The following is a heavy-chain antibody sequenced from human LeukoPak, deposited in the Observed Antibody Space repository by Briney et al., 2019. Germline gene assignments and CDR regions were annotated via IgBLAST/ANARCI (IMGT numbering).Heavy chain of an antibody. V-gene: IGHV1-18*01. CDR2: ISAYNGNT. CDR3: ARDSGYGDLETFDP. J-gene: IGHJ5*02. CDR1: GYTFTSYG. Sequence: ASVTVSCKASGYTFTSYGISWVRQAPGQGLEWMGWISAYNGNTNYAQKLQGRVTMTTDTSTSTAYMELRSLRSDDTAVYYCARDSGYGDLETFDPWGQGTLVTVSS. D-gene: IGHD4-17*01.